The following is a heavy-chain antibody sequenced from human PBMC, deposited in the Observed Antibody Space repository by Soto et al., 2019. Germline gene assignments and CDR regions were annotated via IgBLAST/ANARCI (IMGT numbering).Heavy chain of an antibody. Sequence: PSETLSLTYTVSGGSISSYYWSWIRQPPGKGLEWIGYIYYSGSTNYNPSLKSRVTISVDTSKNQFSLKLSSVTAADTAVYYCARATTYSSSWYYFDYWGQGTLVTVSS. J-gene: IGHJ4*02. CDR3: ARATTYSSSWYYFDY. D-gene: IGHD6-13*01. CDR1: GGSISSYY. V-gene: IGHV4-59*01. CDR2: IYYSGST.